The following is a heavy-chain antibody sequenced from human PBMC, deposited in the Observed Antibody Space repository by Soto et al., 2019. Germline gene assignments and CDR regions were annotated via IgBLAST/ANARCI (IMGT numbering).Heavy chain of an antibody. D-gene: IGHD5-18*01. CDR3: ARGPGYCVDY. V-gene: IGHV3-64*01. CDR1: GFTFSSYA. Sequence: EVQLVESGGGLVQPGGSLRLSCAASGFTFSSYAMHWVRQAPGKGLEYVSAISSNGGSTYYANSVKGRFTISRDNSKNTLYRQMVSLRVEDMAVYYCARGPGYCVDYWGQGTGVTGSS. CDR2: ISSNGGST. J-gene: IGHJ4*02.